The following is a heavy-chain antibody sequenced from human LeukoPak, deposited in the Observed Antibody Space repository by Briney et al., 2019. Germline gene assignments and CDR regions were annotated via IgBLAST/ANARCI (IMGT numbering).Heavy chain of an antibody. V-gene: IGHV3-74*01. CDR2: INVEGTTT. CDR1: GFAFTRFW. J-gene: IGHJ4*02. Sequence: GGSLRLSCAGSGFAFTRFWMHWVRQAPGKGLVWVSRINVEGTTTTYADSVEGRFTISRDENTLYLQMNHLRVDDTAVYYCTRGGEEPFDYWGQGTLVTVSS. D-gene: IGHD3-10*01. CDR3: TRGGEEPFDY.